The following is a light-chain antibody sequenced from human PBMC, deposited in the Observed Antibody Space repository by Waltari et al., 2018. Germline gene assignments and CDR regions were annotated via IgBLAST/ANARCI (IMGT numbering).Light chain of an antibody. CDR2: DAS. J-gene: IGKJ1*01. V-gene: IGKV3-20*01. Sequence: EIVLTPSPVTLSLSPGERATLSCRASQTVTSNFLAWYQQKPGQAPRLLIYDASNRVTGIPDRFSGSGSGTDFTLTITRLEPEDVAVYFCQQHGSSPRTFGQGTKVEIK. CDR3: QQHGSSPRT. CDR1: QTVTSNF.